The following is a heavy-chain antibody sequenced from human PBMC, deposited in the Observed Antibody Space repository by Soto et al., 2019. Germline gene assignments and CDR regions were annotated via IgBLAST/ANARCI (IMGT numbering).Heavy chain of an antibody. CDR2: IYYSGST. V-gene: IGHV4-61*01. D-gene: IGHD2-15*01. CDR3: ARDLKEYCSDGKCNWFDP. Sequence: SETLSLTCSVSGDSISNSRFYWGWIRQPPGKGLEWIGYIYYSGSTDYNPSLKSRVTISFDASKNQISLQVRSATAADAAVYYCARDLKEYCSDGKCNWFDPWGQGTLVTVSS. CDR1: GDSISNSRFY. J-gene: IGHJ5*02.